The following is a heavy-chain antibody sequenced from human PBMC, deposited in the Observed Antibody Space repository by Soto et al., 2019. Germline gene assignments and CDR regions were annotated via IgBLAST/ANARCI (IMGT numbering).Heavy chain of an antibody. V-gene: IGHV1-69*01. CDR2: IIPIFGTA. J-gene: IGHJ2*01. Sequence: QVQLVQSGAEVKKPGSSVKVSCKASGGTFSSYAISWVRQAPGQGLEWMGGIIPIFGTANYAQKFQGRVTITAAESTSTAYTELSSLRSEDTAVYYCAREVHDSSGEYWYFDLWGRGTLVTVSS. CDR1: GGTFSSYA. D-gene: IGHD3-22*01. CDR3: AREVHDSSGEYWYFDL.